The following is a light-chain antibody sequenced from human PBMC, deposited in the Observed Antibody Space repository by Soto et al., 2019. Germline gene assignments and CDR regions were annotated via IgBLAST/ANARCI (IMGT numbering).Light chain of an antibody. CDR1: QSIRDT. CDR3: QQFSSCTLT. J-gene: IGKJ4*01. CDR2: GAS. V-gene: IGKV3-15*01. Sequence: EIVMTQSLATLPESAGGRKSLSLSASQSIRDTLAWYQQTRGQAPRIXIYGASTRVPGFPAKVIGRRAGPACTTALPRLEPEDLAMHFCQQFSSCTLTFGGGTKVDIK.